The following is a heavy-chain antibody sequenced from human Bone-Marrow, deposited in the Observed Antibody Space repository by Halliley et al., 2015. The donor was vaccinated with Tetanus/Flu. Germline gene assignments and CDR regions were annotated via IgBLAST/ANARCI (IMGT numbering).Heavy chain of an antibody. D-gene: IGHD1-7*01. CDR2: ISFEGSNT. CDR1: GFRFNDYG. CDR3: VKDLRGVSWNYGFFHH. V-gene: IGHV3-30*18. Sequence: SLRLSCAASGFRFNDYGMHWVRQAPGKGLEWVAAISFEGSNTFYADSVKGRFTISRDNSKNTLELQMNSLTTDDTAVYYCVKDLRGVSWNYGFFHHWGPGTLVTVSS. J-gene: IGHJ1*01.